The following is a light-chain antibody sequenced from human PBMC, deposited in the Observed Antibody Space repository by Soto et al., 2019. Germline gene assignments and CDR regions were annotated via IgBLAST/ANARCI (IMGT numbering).Light chain of an antibody. J-gene: IGLJ2*01. CDR2: DVS. CDR1: SSDVGGYNY. CDR3: SSYSSSSPVV. V-gene: IGLV2-14*03. Sequence: QSALTQPASVSGSPGQSITISCTGTSSDVGGYNYVSWYQHHPGKAPKLMIYDVSNRPSGVSNRFSGSKSGNTASLTISGLQAEDEADYSCSSYSSSSPVVFGGGTKVTVL.